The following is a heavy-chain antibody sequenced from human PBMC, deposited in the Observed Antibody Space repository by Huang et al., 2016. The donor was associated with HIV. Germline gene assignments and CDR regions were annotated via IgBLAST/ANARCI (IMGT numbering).Heavy chain of an antibody. V-gene: IGHV3-30*03. Sequence: QGQLVESGGGVVQPGRSLRLSCAASGFSFTRYDMQWVRQATGKGLDWVSFVAVDGNEKAYADSVKGRFTISRDNAKNALYLQMNSLRPGDTAVYFCLPAGHVSHYYYMDVWGRGTTVFVSS. J-gene: IGHJ6*03. CDR1: GFSFTRYD. CDR3: LPAGHVSHYYYMDV. CDR2: VAVDGNEK.